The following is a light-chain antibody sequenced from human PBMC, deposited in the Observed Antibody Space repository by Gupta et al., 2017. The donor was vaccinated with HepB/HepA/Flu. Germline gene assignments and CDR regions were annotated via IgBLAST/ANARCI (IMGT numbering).Light chain of an antibody. V-gene: IGLV2-11*01. CDR3: CSYAGSYTWV. CDR1: SSDVGGYNY. J-gene: IGLJ3*02. Sequence: QSALTQPLSVPGSPGQSVTISCTGTSSDVGGYNYVSWYQQHPGKAPKLIIYDVTTRPSGVPDRFSGSKSGNTASLTISGLQAEDEADYYCCSYAGSYTWVFGGGTKLTVL. CDR2: DVT.